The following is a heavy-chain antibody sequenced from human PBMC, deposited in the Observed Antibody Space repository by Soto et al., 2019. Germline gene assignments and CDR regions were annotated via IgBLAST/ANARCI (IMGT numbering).Heavy chain of an antibody. Sequence: SETLSLICTVSGGSSSSYYWSWIRQPPGKGLEWIGYIYYSGSTNYNPSLKSRVTISVDTSKNQFSLKLSSVTAADTAVYYCASLTFYDFWIGSLGLFNYWXRGPLVTVS. CDR1: GGSSSSYY. V-gene: IGHV4-59*08. D-gene: IGHD3-3*01. CDR3: ASLTFYDFWIGSLGLFNY. CDR2: IYYSGST. J-gene: IGHJ4*02.